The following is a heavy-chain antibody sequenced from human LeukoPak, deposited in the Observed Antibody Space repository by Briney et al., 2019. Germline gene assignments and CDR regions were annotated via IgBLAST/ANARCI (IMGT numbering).Heavy chain of an antibody. CDR2: IYYSGST. CDR3: AALPRAYGSGSYYNGVDY. J-gene: IGHJ4*02. CDR1: GGSISSSSYY. V-gene: IGHV4-39*07. D-gene: IGHD3-10*01. Sequence: SETLSLTCTVSGGSISSSSYYWGWIRQPPGKGLEWIGSIYYSGSTYYNPSLKSRVTISVDTSKNQFSLKLSSVTAADTAVYYCAALPRAYGSGSYYNGVDYWGQGTLVTVSS.